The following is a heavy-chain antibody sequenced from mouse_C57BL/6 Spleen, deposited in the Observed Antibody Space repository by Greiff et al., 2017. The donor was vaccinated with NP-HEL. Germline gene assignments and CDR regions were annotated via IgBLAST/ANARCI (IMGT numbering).Heavy chain of an antibody. D-gene: IGHD2-12*01. CDR1: GFTFSDYG. CDR3: ARPFYDRGVFDY. V-gene: IGHV5-17*01. CDR2: ISSGSSTI. J-gene: IGHJ2*01. Sequence: EVKVVESGGGLVKPGGSLKLSCAASGFTFSDYGMHWVRQAPEKGLEWVAYISSGSSTIYYADTVKGRFTISRDNAKNTLFLQMTSLRSEDTAMYYCARPFYDRGVFDYWGQGTTLTVSS.